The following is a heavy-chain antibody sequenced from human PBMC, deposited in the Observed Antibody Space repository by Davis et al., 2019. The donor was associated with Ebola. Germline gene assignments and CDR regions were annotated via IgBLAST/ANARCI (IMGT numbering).Heavy chain of an antibody. V-gene: IGHV3-23*01. D-gene: IGHD1-26*01. CDR2: ISGSGGST. J-gene: IGHJ2*01. CDR1: GFTFSSYA. CDR3: AKDGVGATTDWYFDL. Sequence: GESLKISCAASGFTFSSYAMSWVRQAPGKGLEWVSAISGSGGSTYYADSVKGRFTISRDNSKNTLYLQMNSLRAEDTAVYYCAKDGVGATTDWYFDLWGRGTLVTVSS.